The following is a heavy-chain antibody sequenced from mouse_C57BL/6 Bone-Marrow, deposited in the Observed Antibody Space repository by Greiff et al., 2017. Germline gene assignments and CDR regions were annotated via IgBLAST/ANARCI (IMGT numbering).Heavy chain of an antibody. V-gene: IGHV10-3*01. CDR2: IRSKSSNYAT. CDR1: GFTFNTYA. CDR3: VRDGGTMVTTGYFDY. Sequence: DVMLVESGGGLVQPKGSLKLSCAASGFTFNTYAMHWVRQAPGKGLEWVAHIRSKSSNYATYYADSVKNRFTISRDDSKSMLYLQMNNLKTEDTAMYYCVRDGGTMVTTGYFDYWGQGTTLTVSS. J-gene: IGHJ2*01. D-gene: IGHD2-2*01.